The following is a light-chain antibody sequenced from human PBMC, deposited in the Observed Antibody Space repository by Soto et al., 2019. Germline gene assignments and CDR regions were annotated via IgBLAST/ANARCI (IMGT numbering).Light chain of an antibody. CDR1: QSVGST. CDR2: GAS. Sequence: EIVMTQSPATLSVSPGERATLSCRASQSVGSTLAWYQQKPGQAPRLLIYGASTRPTGIPARFSGSGSGTEFTLTISSLQSEDFVVYYCQQYNDWPSTWTFGQGTKVDIK. J-gene: IGKJ1*01. V-gene: IGKV3-15*01. CDR3: QQYNDWPSTWT.